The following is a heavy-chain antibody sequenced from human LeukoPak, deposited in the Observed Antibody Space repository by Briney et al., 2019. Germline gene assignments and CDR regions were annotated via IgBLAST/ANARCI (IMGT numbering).Heavy chain of an antibody. CDR3: AKESPYYDILTGYLLD. V-gene: IGHV3-23*01. CDR2: ISGSGGTT. Sequence: GGSLRLSCAASGFTFSSYGMSWVRQAPGKGLEWVLAISGSGGTTYYADSVKGRFTISRDNSKNTLYLQMNSLRAEDTAVYYCAKESPYYDILTGYLLDWGQGTLVTVSS. CDR1: GFTFSSYG. J-gene: IGHJ4*02. D-gene: IGHD3-9*01.